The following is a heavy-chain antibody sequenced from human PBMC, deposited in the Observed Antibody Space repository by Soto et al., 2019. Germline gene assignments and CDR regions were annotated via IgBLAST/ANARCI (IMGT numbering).Heavy chain of an antibody. J-gene: IGHJ6*03. D-gene: IGHD6-13*01. CDR2: MNPNSGNT. V-gene: IGHV1-8*01. CDR1: GYTFTSYD. Sequence: ASVKVSCKASGYTFTSYDINWVRQATGQGLEWMGWMNPNSGNTGYAQKFQGRVTMTRNTSISTAYMELSSLRSEDTAVYYCARPSSSWYLGGNYYYYYYMDVWGKGTTVTVS. CDR3: ARPSSSWYLGGNYYYYYYMDV.